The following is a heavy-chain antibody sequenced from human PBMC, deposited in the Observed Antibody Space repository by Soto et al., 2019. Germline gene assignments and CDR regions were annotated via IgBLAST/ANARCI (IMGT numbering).Heavy chain of an antibody. CDR3: ATTRRVYYYDRSGAPGQHTFDY. CDR2: FDPEDGET. V-gene: IGHV1-24*01. J-gene: IGHJ4*02. Sequence: ASVKVSCKVSGYTLTELSMHWVRQAPGKGLEWMGGFDPEDGETIYAQRFQGRVTMTEDTSTDTAYMELSSLRSEDTAVYYCATTRRVYYYDRSGAPGQHTFDYWGQGTLVTVSS. D-gene: IGHD3-22*01. CDR1: GYTLTELS.